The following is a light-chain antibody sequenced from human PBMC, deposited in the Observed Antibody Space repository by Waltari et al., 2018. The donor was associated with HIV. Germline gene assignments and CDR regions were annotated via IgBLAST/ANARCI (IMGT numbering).Light chain of an antibody. J-gene: IGLJ1*01. CDR1: TLGDKY. Sequence: SFDLTQPPSVSVSPGQTASVTCSGHTLGDKYVSWYQQKPGQSPILVIYQDYKRPSGTPERFSGSNSGNTATLTIRGTQAMDEADYYCQAWNSSTAVFGTGTMVAVL. V-gene: IGLV3-1*01. CDR2: QDY. CDR3: QAWNSSTAV.